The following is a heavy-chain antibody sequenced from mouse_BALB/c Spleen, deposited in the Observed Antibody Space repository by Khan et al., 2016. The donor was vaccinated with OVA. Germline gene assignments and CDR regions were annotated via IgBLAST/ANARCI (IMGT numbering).Heavy chain of an antibody. CDR1: GFTFSTYV. J-gene: IGHJ3*01. Sequence: EVQLVESGGDLVKPGGSLKLSCAASGFTFSTYVMSWVRQTPDKRLEWVATVTTGGSSTYYPDSVKGRFTISRDNATNTPYLQISSLKSEYTAMVYCVSLAYEYDSEGFAYWGQGTLVTVSA. D-gene: IGHD2-4*01. CDR3: VSLAYEYDSEGFAY. V-gene: IGHV5-6*01. CDR2: VTTGGSST.